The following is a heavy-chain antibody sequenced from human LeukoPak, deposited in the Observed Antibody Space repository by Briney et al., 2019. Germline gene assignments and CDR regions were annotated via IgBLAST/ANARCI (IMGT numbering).Heavy chain of an antibody. CDR1: GYTFTGYY. D-gene: IGHD3-9*01. CDR3: ARDWHILTGRNCFDP. Sequence: ASVKVSCKTSGYTFTGYYMHWVRQAPGQGLEWMGWINPNSGGTNTAQKFQGRVTMTRDTSITTAYMELNRLRSDDTAMYYCARDWHILTGRNCFDPWGQGTLVTVSS. V-gene: IGHV1-2*02. CDR2: INPNSGGT. J-gene: IGHJ5*02.